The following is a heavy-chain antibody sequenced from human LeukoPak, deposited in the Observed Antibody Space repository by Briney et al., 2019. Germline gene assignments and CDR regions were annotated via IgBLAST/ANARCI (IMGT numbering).Heavy chain of an antibody. V-gene: IGHV3-23*01. CDR3: AKGHDYYQDY. CDR1: GFTFSSYE. D-gene: IGHD3-10*01. Sequence: GGSLRLSCAASGFTFSSYEMNWVRQAPGKGLEWVSAISGSGGSTYYADSVKGRFTISRDNSKNTLYLQMNSLRAEDTAVYYCAKGHDYYQDYWGQGTLVTVSS. CDR2: ISGSGGST. J-gene: IGHJ4*02.